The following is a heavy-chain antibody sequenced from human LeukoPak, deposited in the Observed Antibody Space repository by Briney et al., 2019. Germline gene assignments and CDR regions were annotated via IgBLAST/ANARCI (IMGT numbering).Heavy chain of an antibody. CDR2: IYSGGST. J-gene: IGHJ4*02. Sequence: GGSLRLSCAASGISVSSNYMSWVRQAPGKGLEWVSVIYSGGSTYYADSVKGRFTISRDNAENSLYLQMNSLRAEDTAVYYCARESSWSFDYWGQGTLVTVSS. D-gene: IGHD6-13*01. CDR1: GISVSSNY. V-gene: IGHV3-66*01. CDR3: ARESSWSFDY.